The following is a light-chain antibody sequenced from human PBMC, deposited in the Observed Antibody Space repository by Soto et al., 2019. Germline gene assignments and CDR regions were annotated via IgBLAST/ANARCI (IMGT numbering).Light chain of an antibody. CDR3: QQRSNWPPVT. V-gene: IGKV3-11*01. CDR1: QSVGYH. CDR2: DAS. Sequence: ELVLTQSPATLSLSPGERATLSCRASQSVGYHLAWYQQKPGQAPRLLIYDASNRATGIPARFSGSGSGTDFTLAIRSLEPEDLAVYYGQQRSNWPPVTGGGGTKVEIK. J-gene: IGKJ4*01.